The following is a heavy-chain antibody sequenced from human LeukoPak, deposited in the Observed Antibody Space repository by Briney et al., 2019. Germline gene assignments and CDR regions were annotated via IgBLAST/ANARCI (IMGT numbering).Heavy chain of an antibody. CDR1: GGSFSGYY. CDR2: INHSGST. D-gene: IGHD3-10*01. Sequence: SETLSLTCAVYGGSFSGYYWSWIRQPPGKGLEWIGEINHSGSTNYNPSLKSRVTISVDTSKNQFSLKLSSVTAADTAVYYCARRERKDYGSGSFDYWGQGTLVTVSS. J-gene: IGHJ4*02. CDR3: ARRERKDYGSGSFDY. V-gene: IGHV4-34*01.